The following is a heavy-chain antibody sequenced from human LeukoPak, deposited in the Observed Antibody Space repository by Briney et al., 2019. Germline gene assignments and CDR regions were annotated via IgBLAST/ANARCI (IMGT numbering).Heavy chain of an antibody. CDR2: IWYDGRNT. CDR1: GFTFGSYG. J-gene: IGHJ4*02. Sequence: GGSLRLSCTPSGFTFGSYGLHWVGQAPARGVVGVVVIWYDGRNTYYGDSVKGRVTISRDSSKNTLYLQMNSLRAEDTAVYYCARDLGYSSGHPLDYWGQGTLVTVSS. CDR3: ARDLGYSSGHPLDY. D-gene: IGHD5-18*01. V-gene: IGHV3-33*01.